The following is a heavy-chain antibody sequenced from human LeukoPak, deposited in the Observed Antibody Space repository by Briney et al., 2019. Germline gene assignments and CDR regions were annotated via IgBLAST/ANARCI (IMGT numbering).Heavy chain of an antibody. D-gene: IGHD4-17*01. CDR1: GFTFNNYG. J-gene: IGHJ3*02. Sequence: GKSLRLSCAASGFTFNNYGMHWVRQAPGKGLEWVAVISYDGRNKHYPDSVKGRFTISRDNVKNSLYLQMDSLRDEDTAVYYCARGRTVRAFDIWGQGTMVTVSS. CDR3: ARGRTVRAFDI. V-gene: IGHV3-30*03. CDR2: ISYDGRNK.